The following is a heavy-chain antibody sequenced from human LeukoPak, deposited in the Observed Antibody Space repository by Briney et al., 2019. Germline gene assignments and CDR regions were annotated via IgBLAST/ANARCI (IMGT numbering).Heavy chain of an antibody. CDR2: INPSGGST. V-gene: IGHV1-46*01. CDR1: GYTFTSYY. J-gene: IGHJ4*02. CDR3: ASDYDYYGSSGYYYGNFDY. D-gene: IGHD3-22*01. Sequence: GASVKVSCKASGYTFTSYYMHWVRQAPGQGLEWMGIINPSGGSTSYAQKFQGRVTMTRDMSTSTAYMELSSLRSEDTAVYYCASDYDYYGSSGYYYGNFDYWGQGTLVTVSS.